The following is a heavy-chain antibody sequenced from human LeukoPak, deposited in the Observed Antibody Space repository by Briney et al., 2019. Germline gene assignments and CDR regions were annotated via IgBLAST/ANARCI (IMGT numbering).Heavy chain of an antibody. Sequence: ASVKVSCKASGYTFTSYYIHWVRQAPGQGLEWMGISNPSDSSTTYAQKFQARVTMTRDTSTSTVYMELSSLRSEDTAVYYCARGTLYYGSGIYPHPGKYYFDYWGQGTLVTVSS. J-gene: IGHJ4*02. V-gene: IGHV1-46*01. CDR3: ARGTLYYGSGIYPHPGKYYFDY. CDR2: SNPSDSST. D-gene: IGHD3-10*01. CDR1: GYTFTSYY.